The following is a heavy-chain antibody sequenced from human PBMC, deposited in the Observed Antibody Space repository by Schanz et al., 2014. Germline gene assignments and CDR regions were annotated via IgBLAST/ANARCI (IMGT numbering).Heavy chain of an antibody. CDR3: ARDLISSGWYG. CDR2: IGYDGSEK. V-gene: IGHV3-33*01. Sequence: QVQLVESGGGVVQPGRSLRLSCATSGLNFDYYGMNWVRQAPGKGLEWVANIGYDGSEKYYVDSVKGRFTISRDNSKDTLYLQMCGLTPEDTAVYYCARDLISSGWYGWGQGTLVTVSS. CDR1: GLNFDYYG. J-gene: IGHJ4*02. D-gene: IGHD6-19*01.